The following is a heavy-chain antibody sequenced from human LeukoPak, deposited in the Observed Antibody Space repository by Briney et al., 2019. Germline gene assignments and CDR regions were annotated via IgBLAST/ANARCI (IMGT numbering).Heavy chain of an antibody. Sequence: GGSLRLSCAASGFTFSSYSMSWVRQAPGKGLEWVSVIYSGGSTYYADSVKGRFTISRDNSKNTLYLQMNSLRAEDTAVYYCARALGLVGSYFDYWGQGTLVTVSS. J-gene: IGHJ4*02. D-gene: IGHD2-15*01. CDR1: GFTFSSYS. CDR2: IYSGGST. CDR3: ARALGLVGSYFDY. V-gene: IGHV3-66*01.